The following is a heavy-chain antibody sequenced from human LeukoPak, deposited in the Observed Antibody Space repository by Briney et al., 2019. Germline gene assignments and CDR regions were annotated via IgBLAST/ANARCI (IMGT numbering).Heavy chain of an antibody. J-gene: IGHJ4*02. Sequence: GGSLRLSCAASGFTFSTCWMSWVRQAPGEGLEWVSYISSSGSTIYYANSVKGRFTISRDNAKNSLYLQMNSLRAEDTAVYYCARDGSGSGNYYNVAGFDYWGQGTLVTVSS. V-gene: IGHV3-48*03. CDR2: ISSSGSTI. CDR3: ARDGSGSGNYYNVAGFDY. CDR1: GFTFSTCW. D-gene: IGHD3-10*01.